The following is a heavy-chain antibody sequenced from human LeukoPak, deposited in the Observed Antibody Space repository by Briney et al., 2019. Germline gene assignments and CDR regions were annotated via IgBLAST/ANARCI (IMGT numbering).Heavy chain of an antibody. CDR3: ARQTDYGDPRNAFNL. J-gene: IGHJ3*01. CDR1: GGSFSGHY. CDR2: INYYGSS. D-gene: IGHD4-17*01. Sequence: SETLSLTCGVFGGSFSGHYWSWIRQPPGKGLEWIGEINYYGSSNYNPSLKSRVSISLDTSKNQFSLKVTSVTAADTAVYYCARQTDYGDPRNAFNLWGRGTMVTVSS. V-gene: IGHV4-34*01.